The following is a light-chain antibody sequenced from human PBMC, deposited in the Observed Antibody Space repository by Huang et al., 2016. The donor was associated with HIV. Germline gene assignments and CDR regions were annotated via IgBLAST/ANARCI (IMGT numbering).Light chain of an antibody. CDR3: MQGTHWPPT. J-gene: IGKJ2*01. Sequence: DVVMTQSPLSLSVTLGQPASISCRSSESLVYSDGNAYLSWFQQSPGQSPRRLIYKISDRDSGVPDRFSGSGSRTDFTLKISRVEAGDVGVYYCMQGTHWPPTLGQGTKLENK. CDR1: ESLVYSDGNAY. CDR2: KIS. V-gene: IGKV2-30*01.